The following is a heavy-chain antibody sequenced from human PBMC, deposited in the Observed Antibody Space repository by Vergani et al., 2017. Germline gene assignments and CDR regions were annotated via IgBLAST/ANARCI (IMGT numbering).Heavy chain of an antibody. Sequence: EVQLLESGGDLVQPGGSLRLSCAASGFTFNHYAMHWVRQAPGKGLEWVSGISGSVGSTYYAGSVKGRFTLSRDSSKNTLYLQMNSLSAGDTAVYYCAKANPRNSGYDYLYYYHAMDVWGQGTTVTVSS. J-gene: IGHJ6*02. V-gene: IGHV3-23*01. CDR2: ISGSVGST. D-gene: IGHD5-12*01. CDR3: AKANPRNSGYDYLYYYHAMDV. CDR1: GFTFNHYA.